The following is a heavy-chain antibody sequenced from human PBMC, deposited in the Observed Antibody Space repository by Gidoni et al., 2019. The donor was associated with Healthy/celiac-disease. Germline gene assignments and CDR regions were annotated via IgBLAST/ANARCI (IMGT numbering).Heavy chain of an antibody. J-gene: IGHJ4*02. CDR2: IYYSGST. D-gene: IGHD3-22*01. V-gene: IGHV4-59*01. Sequence: QVQLQESGPGLVKPSEPLSLTCTVSGRSISSYYWSWIRQPPGKGLEWSGYIYYSGSTNYNPSLKSRVTISVDTSKNQFSLKLSSVTAADTAVYYCARVGTAGSSGNDYWGQGTLVTVSS. CDR1: GRSISSYY. CDR3: ARVGTAGSSGNDY.